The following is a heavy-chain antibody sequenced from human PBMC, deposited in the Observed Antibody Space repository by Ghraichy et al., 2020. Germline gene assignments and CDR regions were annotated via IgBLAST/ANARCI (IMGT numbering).Heavy chain of an antibody. Sequence: GGSLRLSCAVSGFTFSSYAMSWVRQAPGKGLEWVSSISSSSGLIYYADSVKGRFTISRDNAENSLFLQMNSLRAEDTAVYYCARPTSSRFSIPIDYWGQGTLVTVSS. CDR3: ARPTSSRFSIPIDY. D-gene: IGHD6-13*01. J-gene: IGHJ4*02. CDR2: ISSSSGLI. V-gene: IGHV3-21*01. CDR1: GFTFSSYA.